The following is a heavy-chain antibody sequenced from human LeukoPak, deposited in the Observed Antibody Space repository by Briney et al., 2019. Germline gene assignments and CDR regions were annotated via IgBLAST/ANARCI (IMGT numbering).Heavy chain of an antibody. V-gene: IGHV3-7*01. Sequence: GGSPRLSCAASGFTFSSYWMSWVRQAPGKGLEWVANIKQDGSEKYYVDSVKGRFTISRDNAKNSLYLQMNSLRAEDTAVYYCARDFVYYDFWSGYYPHFGMDVWGQGTTVTVSS. D-gene: IGHD3-3*01. CDR1: GFTFSSYW. CDR3: ARDFVYYDFWSGYYPHFGMDV. J-gene: IGHJ6*02. CDR2: IKQDGSEK.